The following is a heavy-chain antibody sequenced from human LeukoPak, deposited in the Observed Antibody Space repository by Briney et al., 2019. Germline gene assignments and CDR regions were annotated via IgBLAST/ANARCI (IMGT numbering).Heavy chain of an antibody. D-gene: IGHD3-22*01. V-gene: IGHV1-69*05. J-gene: IGHJ3*02. Sequence: SVKVSCKASGGTFSSYAISWVRQAPGQGLEWMGGIIPIFGTANYAQKFQGRVTITTDESTSTAYMELSSLRSEDTDVYYCARASYSSGYYHDAFDIWGQGTMVTVSS. CDR3: ARASYSSGYYHDAFDI. CDR2: IIPIFGTA. CDR1: GGTFSSYA.